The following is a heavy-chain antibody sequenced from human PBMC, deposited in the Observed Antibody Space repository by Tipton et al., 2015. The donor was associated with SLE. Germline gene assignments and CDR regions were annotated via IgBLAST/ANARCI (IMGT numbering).Heavy chain of an antibody. CDR3: ARGLPDDYDRSPHAFDI. CDR1: GFTFSSYA. J-gene: IGHJ3*02. Sequence: SLRLSCAASGFTFSSYAMHWVRQAPGKGLEWVAVISYDGSNKYYADSVKGRFTISRDNSKNTLYLQMNSLRAEDTAVYYCARGLPDDYDRSPHAFDIWGQGRMVTVSS. V-gene: IGHV3-30*04. CDR2: ISYDGSNK. D-gene: IGHD3-22*01.